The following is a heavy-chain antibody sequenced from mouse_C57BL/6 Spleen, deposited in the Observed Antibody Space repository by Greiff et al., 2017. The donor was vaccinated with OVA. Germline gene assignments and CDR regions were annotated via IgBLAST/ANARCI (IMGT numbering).Heavy chain of an antibody. CDR1: GYAFSSYW. CDR2: IDPSDSYT. CDR3: ARRTDYYEGWYFDV. Sequence: VQLQQSGAELVKPGASVKISCKASGYAFSSYWMNWVKHRPGQGLEWIGEIDPSDSYTNYNQKFKGKATLTVDTSSSTAYMQLSSLTSEDSAVYYCARRTDYYEGWYFDVWGTGTTVTVSS. V-gene: IGHV1-50*01. J-gene: IGHJ1*03. D-gene: IGHD1-1*01.